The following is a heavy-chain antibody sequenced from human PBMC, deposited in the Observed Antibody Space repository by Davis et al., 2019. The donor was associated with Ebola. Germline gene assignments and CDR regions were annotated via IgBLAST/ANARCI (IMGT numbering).Heavy chain of an antibody. Sequence: PSETLSLTCAASGFTFNAYNMNWVRQAPGKGLEWISEISGDGGSTYYADSVKGRFTISRDNAKNSLYLQMNSLRDEDTAVYYCARPGRSNSPGYWGQGTLVTVSS. D-gene: IGHD6-6*01. CDR2: ISGDGGST. CDR1: GFTFNAYN. V-gene: IGHV3-48*02. J-gene: IGHJ4*02. CDR3: ARPGRSNSPGY.